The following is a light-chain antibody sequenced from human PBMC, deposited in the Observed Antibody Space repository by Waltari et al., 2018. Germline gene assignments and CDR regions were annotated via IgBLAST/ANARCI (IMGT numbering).Light chain of an antibody. CDR2: DVA. V-gene: IGLV2-11*01. CDR1: SSDVGVYNY. J-gene: IGLJ3*02. Sequence: QSALTQPRSVSGSPGQSVTISCTGTSSDVGVYNYVSWYQQHPGQAPQLMSYDVAKRPSVVPDRLSGSKSDNTASLTISGLQAEDEADYYCCSYAGSYSWVFGGGTKLTVL. CDR3: CSYAGSYSWV.